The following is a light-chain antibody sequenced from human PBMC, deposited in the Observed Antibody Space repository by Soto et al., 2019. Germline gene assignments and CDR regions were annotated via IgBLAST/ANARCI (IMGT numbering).Light chain of an antibody. J-gene: IGKJ4*01. Sequence: EIVMTQSPATLSVSPGEGAALSCRASQSVASNFAWYQQKPGHAPRLLIYAASTRATGIPARFSGSRSGTEFTLAISSLHSEDFAVYYCQQYNTWPLTFGGGTKVEIK. CDR1: QSVASN. CDR2: AAS. CDR3: QQYNTWPLT. V-gene: IGKV3-15*01.